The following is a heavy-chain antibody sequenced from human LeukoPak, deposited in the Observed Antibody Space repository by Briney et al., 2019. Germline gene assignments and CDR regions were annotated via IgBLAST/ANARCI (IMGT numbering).Heavy chain of an antibody. J-gene: IGHJ5*02. CDR3: ARSRAFNSGAFDP. D-gene: IGHD1-26*01. Sequence: SETLSLTCTVSGASVSSASYWTWIRQPPGKGVEWIAHIYNGVNTNYNPSLKSRVTISVDTSKNQFSLRLNSVTAADTAAYYCARSRAFNSGAFDPWGQGSLVTVSS. V-gene: IGHV4-61*01. CDR2: IYNGVNT. CDR1: GASVSSASY.